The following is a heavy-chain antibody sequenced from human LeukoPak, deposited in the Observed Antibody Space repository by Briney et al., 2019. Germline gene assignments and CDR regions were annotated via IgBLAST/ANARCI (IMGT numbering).Heavy chain of an antibody. J-gene: IGHJ4*02. CDR3: ARLGISSSSWPEFDY. CDR1: GGSFSGYY. Sequence: SETLSLTCAVYGGSFSGYYWSWIRQPPGKGLEWIGEINHSGSTNYNPSLKSRVTISVDTSKNQFSLKLSSVTAADTAVYYCARLGISSSSWPEFDYWGQGTLVTVSS. CDR2: INHSGST. V-gene: IGHV4-34*01. D-gene: IGHD6-13*01.